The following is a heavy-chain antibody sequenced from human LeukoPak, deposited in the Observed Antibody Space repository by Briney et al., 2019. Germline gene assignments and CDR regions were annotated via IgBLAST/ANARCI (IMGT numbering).Heavy chain of an antibody. CDR3: ARGGPYDSSGYYENWFDP. D-gene: IGHD3-22*01. V-gene: IGHV1-69*13. J-gene: IGHJ5*02. CDR2: IIPIFGTA. Sequence: ASVKVSCKTSGYTFTGYYMHWVRQAPGQGLEWMGGIIPIFGTANYAQKFQGRVTITADESTSTAYMELSSLRSEDTAVYYCARGGPYDSSGYYENWFDPWGQGTLVTVSS. CDR1: GYTFTGYY.